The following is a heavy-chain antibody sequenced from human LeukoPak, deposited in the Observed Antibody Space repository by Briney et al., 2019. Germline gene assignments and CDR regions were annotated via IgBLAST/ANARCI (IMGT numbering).Heavy chain of an antibody. V-gene: IGHV3-21*01. Sequence: PGGSLRLSCAASGFTFSSYSMNWVRQAPGKGLEWVSSISGSNSYIYYADSMKGRFTISRDNAKNSLYLQMNSLRAEDTAVYYCAREPYYDILTGTTQAVYWGQGTLVTVSS. J-gene: IGHJ4*02. CDR1: GFTFSSYS. CDR2: ISGSNSYI. CDR3: AREPYYDILTGTTQAVY. D-gene: IGHD3-9*01.